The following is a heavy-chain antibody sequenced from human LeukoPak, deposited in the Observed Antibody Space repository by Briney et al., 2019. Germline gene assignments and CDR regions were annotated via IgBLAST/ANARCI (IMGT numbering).Heavy chain of an antibody. Sequence: SGPTLLKPTPALTLTCSFSGFSLTSGGEGVAWIRQPPGKAPEWLALIYWDDDKRFRPSLQNRLTVSKDTSKNQVVLSMTKMDPLDTRTYYCAHTRHGATPTRLDFWGQGILVVVS. CDR3: AHTRHGATPTRLDF. D-gene: IGHD4/OR15-4a*01. CDR1: GFSLTSGGEG. J-gene: IGHJ4*02. CDR2: IYWDDDK. V-gene: IGHV2-5*02.